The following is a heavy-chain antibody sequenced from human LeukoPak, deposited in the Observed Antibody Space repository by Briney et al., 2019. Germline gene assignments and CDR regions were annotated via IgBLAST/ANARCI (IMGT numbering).Heavy chain of an antibody. CDR3: VREDDVKVPAHRGDWFDP. Sequence: GGSLRLSCAASGFTFSSYAMSWVRQAPGKGLEWVSAISGSGGSTYYADSVKGRFTISRDNSKNTLYLQMNSLRAEDTAVYYCVREDDVKVPAHRGDWFDPWGQGTLVTVSS. D-gene: IGHD2/OR15-2a*01. CDR2: ISGSGGST. J-gene: IGHJ5*02. CDR1: GFTFSSYA. V-gene: IGHV3-23*01.